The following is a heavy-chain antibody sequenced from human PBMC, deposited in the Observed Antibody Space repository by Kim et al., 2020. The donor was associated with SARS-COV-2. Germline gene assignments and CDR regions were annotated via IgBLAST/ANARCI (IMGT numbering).Heavy chain of an antibody. CDR1: GASIYSFS. V-gene: IGHV4-59*13. CDR2: ISYSGRT. CDR3: ARLLLSPQYGQFDY. J-gene: IGHJ4*02. D-gene: IGHD2-15*01. Sequence: SGTLSLTCTVSGASIYSFSWSWIRQPPGKGLDWIAYISYSGRTDYSPSLKSRVTISLDTSKNQFSLKLSSVIAADTAVYYCARLLLSPQYGQFDYWGQGTLVAVSS.